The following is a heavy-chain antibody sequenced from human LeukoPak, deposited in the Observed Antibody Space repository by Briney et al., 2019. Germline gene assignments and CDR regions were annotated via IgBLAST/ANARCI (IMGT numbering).Heavy chain of an antibody. V-gene: IGHV3-21*01. J-gene: IGHJ3*02. CDR1: GFTFSTYT. CDR3: ARAPYDSTGYETPLAFDI. Sequence: GGSLRLSCAASGFTFSTYTMNWVSQAPGKGLEWVSTISSSSSYIYYGDSVKDRFTISRDNAKNSLYLQMNSLRAEDTAVYYCARAPYDSTGYETPLAFDIWGQGTMVTVPS. CDR2: ISSSSSYI. D-gene: IGHD3-22*01.